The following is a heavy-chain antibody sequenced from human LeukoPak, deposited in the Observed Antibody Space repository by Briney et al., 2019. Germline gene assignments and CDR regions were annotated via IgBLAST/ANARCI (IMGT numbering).Heavy chain of an antibody. V-gene: IGHV4-34*01. Sequence: PSETLSLTCAVDGGPFSGYYWSWIRQPPGKGLEWIGEINHSGSANYNPSLKSRVTISVDMPKNQFSLKLSSVTAADTAVYYCARARGDYYDSSGYYSAFDYWGQGTLVTVSS. CDR3: ARARGDYYDSSGYYSAFDY. J-gene: IGHJ4*02. CDR1: GGPFSGYY. D-gene: IGHD3-22*01. CDR2: INHSGSA.